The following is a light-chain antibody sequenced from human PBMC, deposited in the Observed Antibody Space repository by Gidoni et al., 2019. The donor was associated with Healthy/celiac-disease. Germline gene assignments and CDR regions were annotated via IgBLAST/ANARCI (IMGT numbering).Light chain of an antibody. CDR2: DAS. J-gene: IGKJ4*01. CDR1: QDISNY. Sequence: DIQMTQSPSSLSASVGDRVTITCQASQDISNYLNWYQQKPGKAPKLLIYDASNLEKGVPSRFSGSGSGTDFTFTISSLQPEDIATYYCQQYDNLPPLTFXGXTKVEIK. V-gene: IGKV1-33*01. CDR3: QQYDNLPPLT.